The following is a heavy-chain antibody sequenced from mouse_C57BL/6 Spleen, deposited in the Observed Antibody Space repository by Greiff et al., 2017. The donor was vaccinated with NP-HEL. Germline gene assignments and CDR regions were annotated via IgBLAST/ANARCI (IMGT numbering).Heavy chain of an antibody. D-gene: IGHD2-3*01. CDR2: INPNNGGT. V-gene: IGHV1-22*01. CDR1: GYTFTDYN. J-gene: IGHJ2*01. CDR3: ASGGYWGVYYFDY. Sequence: EVQLQQSGPELVKPGASVKMSCKASGYTFTDYNMHWVKQSHGKSLEWIGYINPNNGGTSYNQKFKGKATLTVNKSSSTAYMELRSLTSEDSAVYYCASGGYWGVYYFDYWGQGTTLTVSS.